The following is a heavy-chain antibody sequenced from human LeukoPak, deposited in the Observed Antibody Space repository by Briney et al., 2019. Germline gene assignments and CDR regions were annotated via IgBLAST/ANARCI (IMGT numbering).Heavy chain of an antibody. CDR3: ATLGNIAAAGKVPLDY. CDR2: MNPNSGNT. Sequence: ASVTVSCKASRGTFSSYAINWVRQATGQGLEWMGWMNPNSGNTGYAQKFQGRVTMTRNTSISTAYMELSSLRSEDTAVYYCATLGNIAAAGKVPLDYWGQGTLVTVSS. CDR1: RGTFSSYA. V-gene: IGHV1-8*02. J-gene: IGHJ4*02. D-gene: IGHD6-13*01.